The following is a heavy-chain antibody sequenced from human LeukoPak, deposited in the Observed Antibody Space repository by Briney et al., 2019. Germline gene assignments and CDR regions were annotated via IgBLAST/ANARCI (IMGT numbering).Heavy chain of an antibody. CDR2: ITGSGTET. J-gene: IGHJ6*03. V-gene: IGHV3-23*01. CDR3: VKGPYRDSNYYMDV. D-gene: IGHD3-16*01. CDR1: GFTFSSYA. Sequence: PGGSLRLSCAASGFTFSSYAMSWVRQAPGKGLEWVSVITGSGTETNYANSAKGRFTISRDNSKNTLYLQMNSLRAEDTALYYCVKGPYRDSNYYMDVWGKGTTVTVSS.